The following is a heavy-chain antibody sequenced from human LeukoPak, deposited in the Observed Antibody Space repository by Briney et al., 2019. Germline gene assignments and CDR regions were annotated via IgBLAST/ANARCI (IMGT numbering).Heavy chain of an antibody. D-gene: IGHD2-2*01. CDR3: ARTTEGYCSSASCFGFSYSYYMDA. CDR1: GGSISSYY. J-gene: IGHJ6*03. CDR2: IYYSGST. V-gene: IGHV4-59*01. Sequence: SETLSLTCTVSGGSISSYYWSWIRQPPGKGLEWIGYIYYSGSTNYNPSLKSRVTISVDTSKNQFSLELSSVIAADTAVYYCARTTEGYCSSASCFGFSYSYYMDAWGKGTTVTISS.